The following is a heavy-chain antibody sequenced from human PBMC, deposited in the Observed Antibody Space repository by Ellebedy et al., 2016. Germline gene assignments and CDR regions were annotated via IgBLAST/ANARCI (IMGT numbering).Heavy chain of an antibody. Sequence: GSLRLSCTVSSDSVSNYYWNWMRRPPGKGLEWIGFVFHTGTTNYNPSLKSRVTMSVDTSKSQFSLRLTSVTAADTAVYYCAKWNGGWYAFEVWGQGTMVTVSS. D-gene: IGHD6-19*01. CDR3: AKWNGGWYAFEV. CDR2: VFHTGTT. CDR1: SDSVSNYY. V-gene: IGHV4-59*02. J-gene: IGHJ3*01.